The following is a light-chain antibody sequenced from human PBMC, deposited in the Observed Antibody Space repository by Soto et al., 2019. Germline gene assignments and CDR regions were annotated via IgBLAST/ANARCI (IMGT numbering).Light chain of an antibody. CDR3: QQYGSSPRT. CDR1: QSVSSSY. V-gene: IGKV3-20*01. J-gene: IGKJ1*01. Sequence: EIVLTQSPGTLSLSPGERATLSCRASQSVSSSYLAWYQQKPGQAPRLLIYGASNRPTGIPDRFSGSGSGTDFTLTISRLEPEDFAVYYCQQYGSSPRTFGQGTKLEIK. CDR2: GAS.